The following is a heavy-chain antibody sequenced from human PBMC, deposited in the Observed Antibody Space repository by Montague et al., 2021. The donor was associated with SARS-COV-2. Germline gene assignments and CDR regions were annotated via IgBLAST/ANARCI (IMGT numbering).Heavy chain of an antibody. J-gene: IGHJ6*03. CDR3: ARGTRYYNVLTASLNYHFYYMDV. CDR2: MNPNSGNT. Sequence: SVKVSCKASGYTFMNYDIVWVRQVTGQGLEWMGWMNPNSGNTGYAQKFLGRVTVTRDTSISTAYMELGCLRSEDTAVYYCARGTRYYNVLTASLNYHFYYMDVWGKGTTVIVSS. V-gene: IGHV1-8*01. D-gene: IGHD3-9*01. CDR1: GYTFMNYD.